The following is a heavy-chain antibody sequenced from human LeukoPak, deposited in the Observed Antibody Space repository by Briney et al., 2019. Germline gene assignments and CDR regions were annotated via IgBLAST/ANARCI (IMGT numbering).Heavy chain of an antibody. V-gene: IGHV3-13*01. D-gene: IGHD6-19*01. CDR2: IGTAGDT. CDR1: GFTFSSYD. CDR3: ARVNSSGWYGIDY. Sequence: GGSLRLSCAASGFTFSSYDMHWVRQATGKGLEWVSAIGTAGDTYYPGSVKGRFTISRENAKNSLYLQMNSLSAGDTAVYYCARVNSSGWYGIDYWGQGTLVTVSS. J-gene: IGHJ4*02.